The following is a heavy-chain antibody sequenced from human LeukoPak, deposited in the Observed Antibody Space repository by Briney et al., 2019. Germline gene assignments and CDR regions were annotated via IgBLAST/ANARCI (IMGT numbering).Heavy chain of an antibody. D-gene: IGHD1-1*01. Sequence: GESLRLSCAGSGFSFSSYSMNWVRQAPGKGLEWVSSISSDNTYIYHSDSVKGRFTISRDNSKNSLYLQMNSLTVEDTAVYYYARNDFTQNLGYCVDYWGQGTLVTVSS. J-gene: IGHJ4*02. V-gene: IGHV3-21*01. CDR1: GFSFSSYS. CDR2: ISSDNTYI. CDR3: ARNDFTQNLGYCVDY.